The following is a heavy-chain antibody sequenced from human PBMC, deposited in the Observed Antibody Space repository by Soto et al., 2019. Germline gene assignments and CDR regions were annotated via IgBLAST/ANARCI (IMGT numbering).Heavy chain of an antibody. D-gene: IGHD3-3*01. CDR2: ISAYNGNT. CDR1: GYTFTSYG. Sequence: ASVKVSCKASGYTFTSYGISWVRQAPGQGXEWMGWISAYNGNTNYAQKLQGRVTMTTDTSTSTAYMELRSLRSDDTAVYYCARDMGATIFGVVYYYYGMDVWGQGTTVTVSS. J-gene: IGHJ6*02. V-gene: IGHV1-18*04. CDR3: ARDMGATIFGVVYYYYGMDV.